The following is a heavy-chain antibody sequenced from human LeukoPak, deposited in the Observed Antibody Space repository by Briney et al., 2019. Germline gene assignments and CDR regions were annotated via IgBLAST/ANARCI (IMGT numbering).Heavy chain of an antibody. CDR1: EFTISVYY. Sequence: GGSLRLSCAVSEFTISVYYMSWVRQAPGEGLEWVAGIKDDGSAKYYADPVKGRFTISRDNAKSSLYLQMTSLRADDTAVYYCARETWKPYDYWVQGTLVTVSS. CDR2: IKDDGSAK. D-gene: IGHD1-1*01. V-gene: IGHV3-7*01. J-gene: IGHJ4*02. CDR3: ARETWKPYDY.